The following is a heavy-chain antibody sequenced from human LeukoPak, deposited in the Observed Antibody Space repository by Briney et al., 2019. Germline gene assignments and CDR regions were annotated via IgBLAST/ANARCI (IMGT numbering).Heavy chain of an antibody. D-gene: IGHD3-10*01. CDR2: ISSSSSTI. V-gene: IGHV3-48*04. J-gene: IGHJ4*02. Sequence: GGSLRLSCAASGFTFSSYSMNWVRQAPGKGLEWVSYISSSSSTIYYADSVKGRFTISRDNAKNSLYLQMNSLRAEDTAVYYCADMVRGVNGDYYFDYWGQGTLVTVSS. CDR3: ADMVRGVNGDYYFDY. CDR1: GFTFSSYS.